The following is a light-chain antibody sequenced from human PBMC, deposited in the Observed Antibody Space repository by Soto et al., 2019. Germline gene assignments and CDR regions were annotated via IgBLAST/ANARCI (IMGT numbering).Light chain of an antibody. Sequence: EVVLTQSPGTLSLSPGERATLSCRASQNVNSKYFAWYQQKPGQAPRLLIYGAFNRATGIPDRFSGSGSGTDFTLSITRLEPEDFAVYFCQQYGNAPWTFGQGTKVEIK. CDR3: QQYGNAPWT. J-gene: IGKJ1*01. CDR1: QNVNSKY. V-gene: IGKV3-20*01. CDR2: GAF.